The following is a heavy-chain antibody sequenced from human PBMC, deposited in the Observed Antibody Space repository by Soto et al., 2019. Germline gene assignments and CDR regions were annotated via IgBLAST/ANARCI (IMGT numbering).Heavy chain of an antibody. D-gene: IGHD2-21*02. CDR1: GDTFTDYY. V-gene: IGHV1-46*01. Sequence: QVQLVQSGAEVKKPGASVKVSCKASGDTFTDYYIHWVRQAPGQGLEWMGTVNPSGGHTTYAQHFLGSMTMTRDTSTSTLCMELTSLTSEDTAVYYCARGGHVVVVTAALDYWGQGTLVTVSS. CDR2: VNPSGGHT. J-gene: IGHJ4*02. CDR3: ARGGHVVVVTAALDY.